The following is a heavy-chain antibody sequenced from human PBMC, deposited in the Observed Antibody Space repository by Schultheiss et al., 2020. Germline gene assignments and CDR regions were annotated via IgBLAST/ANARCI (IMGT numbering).Heavy chain of an antibody. J-gene: IGHJ6*03. V-gene: IGHV3-30-3*01. D-gene: IGHD3/OR15-3a*01. Sequence: GGSLRLSCAASGFTFSSYAMSWVRQAPGKGLEWVAVISYDGSNKYYADSVKGRFTISRDNSKNTLYLQMNSLRAEDTAVYYCARDPASMDSQHHYYMDVWGKGTTVTVSS. CDR2: ISYDGSNK. CDR3: ARDPASMDSQHHYYMDV. CDR1: GFTFSSYA.